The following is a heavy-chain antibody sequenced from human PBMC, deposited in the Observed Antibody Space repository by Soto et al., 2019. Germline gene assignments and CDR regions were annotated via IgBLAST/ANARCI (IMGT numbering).Heavy chain of an antibody. Sequence: QVQLVESGGGVVQPGRSLRLSCAASGFMFSSYAMHWVRQAPGKGLEWVAVKTYDGSNKYYADSVKGRFTCSRDNSKNSLYLQMNGLRAEDTAVYYCARAGGLLVDYWGQGTLVTVSS. CDR1: GFMFSSYA. D-gene: IGHD1-26*01. CDR3: ARAGGLLVDY. V-gene: IGHV3-30-3*01. J-gene: IGHJ4*02. CDR2: KTYDGSNK.